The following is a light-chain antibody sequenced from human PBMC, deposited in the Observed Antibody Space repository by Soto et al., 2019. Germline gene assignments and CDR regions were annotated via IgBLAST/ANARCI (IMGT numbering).Light chain of an antibody. J-gene: IGKJ3*01. CDR1: QSVHSN. V-gene: IGKV3-15*01. CDR3: QHYSNWPPT. CDR2: DAS. Sequence: EMVMTQSPATLSVSPGERATLSCRASQSVHSNLAWYQQKPGLAPSLLIYDASTRATGIPARFSGSGSGTEFTLTISSLQSEDFGVYYCQHYSNWPPTFGPGTKVEIK.